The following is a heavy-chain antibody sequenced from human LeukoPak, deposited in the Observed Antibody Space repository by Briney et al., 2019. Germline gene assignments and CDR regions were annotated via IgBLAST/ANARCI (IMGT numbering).Heavy chain of an antibody. Sequence: GGSLRLSCAASGFTFSSYWMSWVRQAPGKGLEWVANIKQDGSEKYYVDSVKGRFTISRDNAKNSLYLQMNSLRAEDTAVYYCARELALDYYDSTDYYYYMDVWGKGTTVTVSS. D-gene: IGHD3-22*01. J-gene: IGHJ6*03. CDR1: GFTFSSYW. V-gene: IGHV3-7*01. CDR3: ARELALDYYDSTDYYYYMDV. CDR2: IKQDGSEK.